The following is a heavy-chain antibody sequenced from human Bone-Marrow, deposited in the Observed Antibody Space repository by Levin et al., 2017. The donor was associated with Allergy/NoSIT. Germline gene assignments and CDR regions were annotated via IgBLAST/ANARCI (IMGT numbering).Heavy chain of an antibody. CDR1: GYTFSNSG. D-gene: IGHD2-2*01. CDR3: ARDSEIGSSSTWYAGAY. CDR2: ISAYNGDT. Sequence: GESLKISCQTSGYTFSNSGFSWVRQAPGQGLEWMGWISAYNGDTDYAQNLRDRLTMTIDTSTRTVFMALRSLRSDDTAMYYCARDSEIGSSSTWYAGAYWGQGTLVTVSS. J-gene: IGHJ4*02. V-gene: IGHV1-18*01.